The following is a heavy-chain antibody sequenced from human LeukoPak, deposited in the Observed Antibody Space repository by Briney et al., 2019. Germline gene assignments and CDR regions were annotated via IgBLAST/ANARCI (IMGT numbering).Heavy chain of an antibody. V-gene: IGHV3-21*01. CDR2: ISSSSSYI. Sequence: GGSLRLSCAASGFTFSSYSTNWVRQAPGKGLEWVSSISSSSSYIYYADSVKGRFTISRDNAKNSLYLQMNSLRAEDTAVYYCAREGLLWFGESHSMDVWGQGTTVTVSS. J-gene: IGHJ6*02. CDR1: GFTFSSYS. CDR3: AREGLLWFGESHSMDV. D-gene: IGHD3-10*01.